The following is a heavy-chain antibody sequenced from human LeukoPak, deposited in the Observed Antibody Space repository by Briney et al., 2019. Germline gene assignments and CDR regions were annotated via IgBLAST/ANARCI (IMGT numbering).Heavy chain of an antibody. V-gene: IGHV3-7*01. CDR1: GITFSSYW. Sequence: GGSLRLSCAASGITFSSYWMSWVRQAPGKGLEWVASIKEDGSEKYYVDSVKGRFTISRDNAKNSLYLQMNSLRAEDTAMYYCAREGIWGQGRMVTVSS. CDR2: IKEDGSEK. CDR3: AREGI. J-gene: IGHJ3*02.